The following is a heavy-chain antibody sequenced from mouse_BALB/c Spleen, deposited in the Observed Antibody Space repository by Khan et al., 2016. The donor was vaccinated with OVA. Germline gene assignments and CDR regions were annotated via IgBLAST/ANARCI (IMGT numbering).Heavy chain of an antibody. J-gene: IGHJ4*01. Sequence: EVELVESGPGLVKPSQSLSLTCTVTGYSINSDYAWNWIRQFPGNKLEWMGYISYSGRTSSNPSLKSRISITRYTSKNQFFLQLNSVTTEDTATYYCARKDDYDAMDYWGQGTSVTVSA. CDR1: GYSINSDYA. V-gene: IGHV3-2*02. CDR3: ARKDDYDAMDY. CDR2: ISYSGRT.